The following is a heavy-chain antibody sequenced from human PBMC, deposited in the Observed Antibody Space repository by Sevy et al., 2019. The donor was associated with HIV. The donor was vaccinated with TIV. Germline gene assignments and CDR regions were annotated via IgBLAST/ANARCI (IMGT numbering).Heavy chain of an antibody. D-gene: IGHD5-18*01. Sequence: GGSLRLSCIVSGFTFSSYAMTWVRQAPGKGLEWVATMKEDGSERNYVDSVKGRFTISRDNAKNSLYLQMNSLRAEDTAVYYCVREGVGGYSYSLDCWGQGTLVTVSS. CDR2: MKEDGSER. J-gene: IGHJ4*02. CDR3: VREGVGGYSYSLDC. V-gene: IGHV3-7*01. CDR1: GFTFSSYA.